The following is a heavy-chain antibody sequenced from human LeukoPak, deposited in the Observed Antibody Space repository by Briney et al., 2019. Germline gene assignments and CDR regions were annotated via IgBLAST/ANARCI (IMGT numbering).Heavy chain of an antibody. D-gene: IGHD5-12*01. CDR1: GFKFSDYA. V-gene: IGHV3-30-3*01. J-gene: IGHJ5*02. CDR2: ISYDGSTK. Sequence: GRSLRLSCAASGFKFSDYALHWVRQAPGKGLEWVAIISYDGSTKFYADSVKGRFTISRDNAKNTLYLQMNSLRAEDTAVYYCARDYFGYSGYDPTGQGTLVTVSS. CDR3: ARDYFGYSGYDP.